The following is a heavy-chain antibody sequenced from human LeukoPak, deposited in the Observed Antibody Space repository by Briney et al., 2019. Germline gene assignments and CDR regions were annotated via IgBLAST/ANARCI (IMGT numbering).Heavy chain of an antibody. CDR1: GGSISSGGYS. J-gene: IGHJ6*02. V-gene: IGHV4-30-2*01. CDR2: IYHSGST. CDR3: ARDPQRWWSGYYKPVGGYYYGMDV. Sequence: PSETLSLTCAVSGGSISSGGYSWSWIRQPPGKGLEWIGYIYHSGSTYYNPSLKSRVTISVDTSKNQFSLKLSSVTAADTAVYYCARDPQRWWSGYYKPVGGYYYGMDVWGQGTTVTVSS. D-gene: IGHD3-3*01.